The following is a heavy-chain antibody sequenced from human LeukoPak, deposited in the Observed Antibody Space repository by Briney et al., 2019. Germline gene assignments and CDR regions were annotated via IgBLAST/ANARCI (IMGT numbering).Heavy chain of an antibody. V-gene: IGHV2-5*02. CDR3: AHYSSGWYLDY. CDR2: IYWDDAK. J-gene: IGHJ4*02. D-gene: IGHD6-19*01. Sequence: SGPTLVKPTQTLTLTCTFPGFSLSTSGVGVGWIRQAPGQALEWLALIYWDDAKRYSPSLKSRLTSPKDTSKNQVILTMTNMHPVDTATYYCAHYSSGWYLDYWGRGTLVTASS. CDR1: GFSLSTSGVG.